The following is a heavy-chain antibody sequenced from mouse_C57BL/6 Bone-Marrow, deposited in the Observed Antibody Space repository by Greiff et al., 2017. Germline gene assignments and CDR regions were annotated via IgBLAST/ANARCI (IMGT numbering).Heavy chain of an antibody. CDR3: ADYPWFAY. J-gene: IGHJ3*01. V-gene: IGHV5-4*03. CDR2: ISDGGSYT. Sequence: EVKVVESGGGLVKPGGSLKLSCAASGFTFSSYAMSWVRQTPEQRLEWVATISDGGSYTYYPDNVKGRFTISRDKAKNNLYLQMSHLKSEDTAMYYCADYPWFAYWGQGTLVTVSA. CDR1: GFTFSSYA. D-gene: IGHD2-4*01.